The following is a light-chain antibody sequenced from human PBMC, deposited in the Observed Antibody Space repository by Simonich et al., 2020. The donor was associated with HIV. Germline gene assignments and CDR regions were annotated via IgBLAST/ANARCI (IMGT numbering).Light chain of an antibody. V-gene: IGKV2D-29*02. J-gene: IGKJ4*01. CDR2: AVS. CDR1: QSLLPTDGKTY. Sequence: DIVLTQTPLSLSVTPGQPASISCRSSQSLLPTDGKTYLYWYLQKPGQSPRLLIYAVSTRFSGVPDRFSGSGSGTHFTLKIGRVEAEDVGVYYCMQSIQLPLTFGGGTKVEIK. CDR3: MQSIQLPLT.